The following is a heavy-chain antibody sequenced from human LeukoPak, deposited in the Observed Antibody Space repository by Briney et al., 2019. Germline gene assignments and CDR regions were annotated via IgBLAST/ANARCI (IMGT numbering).Heavy chain of an antibody. CDR2: ISGSGGST. D-gene: IGHD2-2*01. CDR1: GFTFSSYA. J-gene: IGHJ4*02. V-gene: IGHV3-23*01. CDR3: AKREDIVVVPAAILLSPIDY. Sequence: GGSLRLSCAASGFTFSSYAMSWVRQASGKGLEWVSAISGSGGSTYYADSVKGRFTISRDNSKNTLYPQMNSLRAEDTAVYYCAKREDIVVVPAAILLSPIDYWGQGTLVTVSS.